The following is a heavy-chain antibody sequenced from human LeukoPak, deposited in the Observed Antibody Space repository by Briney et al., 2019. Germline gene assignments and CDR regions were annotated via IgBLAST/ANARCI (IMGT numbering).Heavy chain of an antibody. D-gene: IGHD1-1*01. CDR3: ARGQLRVPKWFDP. V-gene: IGHV1-2*02. CDR1: GYTFTAYY. CDR2: INSNSGGT. J-gene: IGHJ5*02. Sequence: RASVKVSCKASGYTFTAYYIHWVRQAPGQGLEWMGWINSNSGGTNYAQKFQGRVTMTRDTSLRTAYMELTSLISDDTAVYYCARGQLRVPKWFDPWGPGNLVTVSS.